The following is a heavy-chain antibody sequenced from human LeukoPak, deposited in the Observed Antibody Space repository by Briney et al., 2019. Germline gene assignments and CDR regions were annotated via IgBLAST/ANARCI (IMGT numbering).Heavy chain of an antibody. V-gene: IGHV1-2*02. CDR1: GYTFTGYY. Sequence: GASVKVSCKASGYTFTGYYMHWVRQAPGHGPEWMGWIHPNSGATNYAQKFLARVIMTRDTSISTAYLELSRLTSDDTAVYYCARDLTGNGNFDYWGQGTLVTVSS. D-gene: IGHD3-9*01. J-gene: IGHJ4*02. CDR2: IHPNSGAT. CDR3: ARDLTGNGNFDY.